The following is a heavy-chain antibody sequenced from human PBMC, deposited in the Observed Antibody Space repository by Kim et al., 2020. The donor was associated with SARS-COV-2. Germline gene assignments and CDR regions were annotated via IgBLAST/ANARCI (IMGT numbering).Heavy chain of an antibody. J-gene: IGHJ6*04. CDR3: ARTGGTTSADYYYPYGMDV. Sequence: GESLKISCKGSGYSFTSYWISWVRQMPGKGLEWMGRIDPSDSYSNYSPSFQGHVTMSADISITTAYLEWSSLKASDTAMYYCARTGGTTSADYYYPYGMDVWGEGTTVTVCS. CDR1: GYSFTSYW. D-gene: IGHD1-1*01. CDR2: IDPSDSYS. V-gene: IGHV5-10-1*01.